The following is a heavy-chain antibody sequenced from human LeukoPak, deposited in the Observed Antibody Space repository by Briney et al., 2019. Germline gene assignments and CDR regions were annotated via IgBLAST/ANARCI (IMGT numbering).Heavy chain of an antibody. D-gene: IGHD3-22*01. CDR3: AKGHRSPDYYDSSGYYLVDY. CDR1: RFTFSSFG. CDR2: ISGSGGST. Sequence: GRSLRLSCAASRFTFSSFGMHWVRQAPGKGLEWVSAISGSGGSTYYADSVKGRFTISRDNSKNTLYLQMNSLRAEDTAVYYCAKGHRSPDYYDSSGYYLVDYWGQGTLVTVSS. V-gene: IGHV3-23*01. J-gene: IGHJ4*02.